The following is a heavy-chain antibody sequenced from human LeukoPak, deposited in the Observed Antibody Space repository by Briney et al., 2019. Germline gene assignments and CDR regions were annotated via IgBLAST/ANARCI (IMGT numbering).Heavy chain of an antibody. CDR3: ARAHYDSSGYYPYYFDY. CDR2: IYHSGST. Sequence: SETLSLTCAVPGGSISSGGYSWSWIRQPPGKGLEWIGYIYHSGSTYYNPSLKSRVTISVDRSKNQFSLKLSSVTAADTAVYYCARAHYDSSGYYPYYFDYWGQGTLVTVSS. V-gene: IGHV4-30-2*01. CDR1: GGSISSGGYS. D-gene: IGHD3-22*01. J-gene: IGHJ4*02.